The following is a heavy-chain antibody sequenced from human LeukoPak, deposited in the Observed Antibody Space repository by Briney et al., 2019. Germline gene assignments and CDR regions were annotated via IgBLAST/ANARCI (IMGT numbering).Heavy chain of an antibody. CDR2: IYYSGST. V-gene: IGHV4-59*01. Sequence: SETLSLTCTVSGGSISSYYWSWIRQPPGKGLEWIGYIYYSGSTNYNPSLKSRVTISVDTSKDQFSLKLSSVTAADTAMYYCASGWRYYDSVIFDYWGQRTLVTVSS. CDR3: ASGWRYYDSVIFDY. CDR1: GGSISSYY. J-gene: IGHJ4*02. D-gene: IGHD3-22*01.